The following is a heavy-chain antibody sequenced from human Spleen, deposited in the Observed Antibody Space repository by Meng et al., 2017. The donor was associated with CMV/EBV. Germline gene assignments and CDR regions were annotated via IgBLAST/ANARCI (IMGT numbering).Heavy chain of an antibody. D-gene: IGHD2-2*02. CDR1: TFKTYV. V-gene: IGHV1-69*06. Sequence: TFKTYVLSWVRQAPGQGLEWMGGIIPLLGTTNYAQKFQGRLTITADKVSGTAYMELSSLRFEDTAVYYCARGGDCSSPSCYIWFDPWGRGTLVTVSS. CDR2: IIPLLGTT. CDR3: ARGGDCSSPSCYIWFDP. J-gene: IGHJ5*02.